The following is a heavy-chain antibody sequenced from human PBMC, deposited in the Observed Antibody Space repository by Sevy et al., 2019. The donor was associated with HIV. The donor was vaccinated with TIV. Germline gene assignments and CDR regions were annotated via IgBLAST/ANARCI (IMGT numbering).Heavy chain of an antibody. D-gene: IGHD3-22*01. CDR1: GFTFSSYS. CDR3: ARDNAPYYYDSSGYYRPRTHDAFDI. CDR2: ISSSSSTI. V-gene: IGHV3-48*02. Sequence: LSLTCAASGFTFSSYSMNWVRQAPGKGLEWVSYISSSSSTIYYADSVKGRFTISRDNAKNSLYLQMNSLRDEDTAVYYCARDNAPYYYDSSGYYRPRTHDAFDIWGQWTVVTVSS. J-gene: IGHJ3*02.